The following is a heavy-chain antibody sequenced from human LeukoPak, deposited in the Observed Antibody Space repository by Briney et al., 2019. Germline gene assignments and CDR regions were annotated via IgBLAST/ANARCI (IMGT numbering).Heavy chain of an antibody. D-gene: IGHD3-10*01. V-gene: IGHV3-23*01. CDR3: AKPVYGSGSPDY. J-gene: IGHJ4*02. Sequence: PGGSLRLSCAASGFTFSNYAMSWVRQAPGKGLEWVSGISNSGDTTYYADSVKGRFTLSRHNSKNTLHLQMNSLRAEDTAVYYCAKPVYGSGSPDYWGQGTLVTVSS. CDR2: ISNSGDTT. CDR1: GFTFSNYA.